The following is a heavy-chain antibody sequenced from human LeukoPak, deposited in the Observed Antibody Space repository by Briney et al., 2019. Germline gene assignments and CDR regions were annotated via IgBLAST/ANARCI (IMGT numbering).Heavy chain of an antibody. CDR1: GGSISSYY. D-gene: IGHD3-9*01. J-gene: IGHJ4*02. CDR2: IYYSGST. CDR3: ARGAVLRYFDWLTHFDY. V-gene: IGHV4-59*08. Sequence: PSETLSLTCTVSGGSISSYYWSWIRQPPGKGLEWIGYIYYSGSTNYNPSLKSRVTISVDTSKNQFSLKLSSVTAADTAVYYCARGAVLRYFDWLTHFDYWGQGTLVTVSS.